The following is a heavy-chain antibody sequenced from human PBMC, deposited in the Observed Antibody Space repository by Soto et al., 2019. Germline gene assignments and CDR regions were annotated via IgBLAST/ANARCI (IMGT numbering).Heavy chain of an antibody. Sequence: PXATLWLTSAVYGVSVSDYYWSWIRQPPGKGLEWIGEINQSVSTNYIPSLKSRVSISVDTSKNQFFLKLSSVTAEDTAVYYCEGFFGHRNGRVDPWGQGTLVTVSS. V-gene: IGHV4-34*01. J-gene: IGHJ5*02. D-gene: IGHD3-3*01. CDR2: INQSVST. CDR1: GVSVSDYY. CDR3: EGFFGHRNGRVDP.